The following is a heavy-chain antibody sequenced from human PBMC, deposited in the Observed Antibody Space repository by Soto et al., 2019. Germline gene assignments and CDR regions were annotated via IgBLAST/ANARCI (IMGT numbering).Heavy chain of an antibody. CDR1: GGSISSGDYY. CDR2: IYYSGST. CDR3: ARVNWNSPNWFDP. D-gene: IGHD1-7*01. J-gene: IGHJ5*02. V-gene: IGHV4-30-4*01. Sequence: QVQLQESGPGLVKPSQTLSLTCTVSGGSISSGDYYWSWIRQPPGKGLEWIGYIYYSGSTYYNLSLKSRVTISVDTSKNQFSLKLSSVTAADTAVYYCARVNWNSPNWFDPWGQGTLVTVSS.